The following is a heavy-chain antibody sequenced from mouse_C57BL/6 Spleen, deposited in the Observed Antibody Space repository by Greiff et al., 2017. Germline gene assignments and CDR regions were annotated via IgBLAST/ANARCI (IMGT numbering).Heavy chain of an antibody. CDR3: ARRGITTPYWYFDV. Sequence: VQLQQSGPELVKPGASVKISCKASGYTFTDYYMNWVKQSHGKSLEWIGDINPNNGGTSYNQKFKGKATLTVDKSSSTAYMELRSLTSEDSAVYYCARRGITTPYWYFDVWGTGTTVTVSS. J-gene: IGHJ1*03. CDR1: GYTFTDYY. CDR2: INPNNGGT. D-gene: IGHD2-4*01. V-gene: IGHV1-26*01.